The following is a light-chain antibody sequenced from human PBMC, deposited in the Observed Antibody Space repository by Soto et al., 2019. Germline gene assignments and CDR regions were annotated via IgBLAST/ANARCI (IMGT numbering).Light chain of an antibody. Sequence: QSVLTQPPSVSAAPGQKVTIYCSGSSSNIGNNFVSWYQQLPGTAPKLLIFDNYNRPSGIPDRFSGSKSGTSATLGITGVQTGDEADYYCAAWDNSLSTSVVFGGGTKLTVL. CDR1: SSNIGNNF. CDR3: AAWDNSLSTSVV. J-gene: IGLJ2*01. CDR2: DNY. V-gene: IGLV1-51*01.